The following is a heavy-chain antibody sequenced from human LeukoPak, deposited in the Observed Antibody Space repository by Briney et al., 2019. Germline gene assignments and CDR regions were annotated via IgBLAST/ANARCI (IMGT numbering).Heavy chain of an antibody. V-gene: IGHV1-18*01. CDR2: ISVYNGNT. J-gene: IGHJ4*02. CDR1: GYTFTNNE. Sequence: ASVKVSCKASGYTFTNNEISWVRQAPGQGLEWIGWISVYNGNTKYAQNLQGRVTMTTDTSTSTAYMELRSLRSDDTAVYYCARLADTAMVASDYWGQGTLVTVSS. D-gene: IGHD5-18*01. CDR3: ARLADTAMVASDY.